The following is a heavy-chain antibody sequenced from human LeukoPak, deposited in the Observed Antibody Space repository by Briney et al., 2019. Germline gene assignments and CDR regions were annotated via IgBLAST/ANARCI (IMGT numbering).Heavy chain of an antibody. V-gene: IGHV4-31*03. Sequence: SETLSLTCTVSGGSISSGGYYWSWIRQHPGKGLEWIGYIYYSGSTYYNPSLKSRVTISVDTSKNQFSLKLSSVTAADTAVYYCAREGGGGSGYEERFDYSGQRTLVTVSS. CDR1: GGSISSGGYY. CDR3: AREGGGGSGYEERFDY. J-gene: IGHJ4*02. CDR2: IYYSGST. D-gene: IGHD5-12*01.